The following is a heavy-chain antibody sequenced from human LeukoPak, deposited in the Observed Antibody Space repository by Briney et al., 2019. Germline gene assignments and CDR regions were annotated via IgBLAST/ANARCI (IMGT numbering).Heavy chain of an antibody. J-gene: IGHJ6*03. CDR2: IIPIFGTA. CDR3: VRVPLLYPYYYYYYMDV. Sequence: ASVKVSCKASGGTFSSYAISWVRQAPGQGLEWMGGIIPIFGTANYAQKFQGRVTITADESTSTAYMELSSLRSEDTAVYYCVRVPLLYPYYYYYYMDVWGKGTTVTVSS. D-gene: IGHD2-2*02. V-gene: IGHV1-69*13. CDR1: GGTFSSYA.